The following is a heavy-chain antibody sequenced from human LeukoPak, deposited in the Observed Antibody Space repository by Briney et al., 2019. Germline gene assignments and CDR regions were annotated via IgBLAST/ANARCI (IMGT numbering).Heavy chain of an antibody. D-gene: IGHD2-15*01. J-gene: IGHJ5*02. CDR2: IYYSGST. V-gene: IGHV4-39*07. CDR1: GGSISSSSYY. Sequence: SETLSFTCTVSGGSISSSSYYWGWIRQPPGKGLEWIGSIYYSGSTYNNPSLKSRVTISVDTSKNQFSLKLSSVTAADTAVYYCARDHGCSGGTCLVWFDPWGQGTLVTVSP. CDR3: ARDHGCSGGTCLVWFDP.